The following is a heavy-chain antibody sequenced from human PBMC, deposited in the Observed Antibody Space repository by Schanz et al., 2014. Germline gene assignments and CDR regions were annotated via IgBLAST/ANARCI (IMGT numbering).Heavy chain of an antibody. J-gene: IGHJ4*02. D-gene: IGHD3-10*01. CDR2: ISYDGVNT. CDR3: ASPALVQGLMPKYYFDY. V-gene: IGHV3-30-3*01. CDR1: GFTFSNYA. Sequence: QVQLLESGGGLVQPGGSLRLSCAASGFTFSNYAMGWVRQAPGKGLEWVAVISYDGVNTYYADSVKGRFTISRDNSKNTLYLQMNSLRGEDTAVYYCASPALVQGLMPKYYFDYWGQGTLVTVSS.